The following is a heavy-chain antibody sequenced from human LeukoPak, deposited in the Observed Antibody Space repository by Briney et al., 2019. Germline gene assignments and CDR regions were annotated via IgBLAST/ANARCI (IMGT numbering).Heavy chain of an antibody. CDR1: GYSISSGYY. V-gene: IGHV4-38-2*02. J-gene: IGHJ3*02. Sequence: SETLSLTCAVSGYSISSGYYWGWIRQPPGKGLEWIGSIYHSGSTYYNPSLKSRVTISVDTSKNQVSLKLSSVTAADTAVYYCARDPYGSGSPDIWGQGTMVTVSS. D-gene: IGHD3-10*01. CDR3: ARDPYGSGSPDI. CDR2: IYHSGST.